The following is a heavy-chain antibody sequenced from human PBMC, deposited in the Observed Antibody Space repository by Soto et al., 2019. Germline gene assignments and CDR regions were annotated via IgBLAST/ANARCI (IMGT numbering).Heavy chain of an antibody. D-gene: IGHD3-22*01. V-gene: IGHV1-69*06. J-gene: IGHJ3*02. CDR2: IIPIFGTA. CDR3: ARAGIVVVNSFAFDI. Sequence: SVKVSCKASGGTFSSYAISWVRQAPGQGLEWMGGIIPIFGTANYAQKFQGRVTITADKSTSTAYMELSSLRSEDTAVYYCARAGIVVVNSFAFDIWGQGTMVTVSS. CDR1: GGTFSSYA.